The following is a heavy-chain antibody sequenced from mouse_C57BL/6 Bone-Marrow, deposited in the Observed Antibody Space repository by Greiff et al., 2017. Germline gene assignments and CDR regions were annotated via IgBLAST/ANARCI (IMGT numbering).Heavy chain of an antibody. CDR3: ARGGGNWYFDV. Sequence: QVQLQQPGAELVMPGASVKLSCKASGYTFTSYWMHWVKQRPGQGLEWIGEIDPSDSYTNYNQKFKGKSTLTVDKSSSTAYMQLSRLTSEDSAVYYCARGGGNWYFDVWGTGTTVTVSS. CDR2: IDPSDSYT. J-gene: IGHJ1*03. CDR1: GYTFTSYW. V-gene: IGHV1-69*01.